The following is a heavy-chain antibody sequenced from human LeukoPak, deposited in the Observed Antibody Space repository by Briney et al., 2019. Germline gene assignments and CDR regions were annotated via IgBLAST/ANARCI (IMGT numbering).Heavy chain of an antibody. CDR2: FNPSGGAT. CDR3: ARISSAYYRDAFDI. J-gene: IGHJ3*02. Sequence: GASVKVSCKASGYIFISHYIHWVRQAPGQGLEWMGIFNPSGGATTYSQKFQARVTMTRDTSTSTVYMEVSGLRSEDTAVYYCARISSAYYRDAFDIWGQGTLVTVSS. CDR1: GYIFISHY. V-gene: IGHV1-46*01. D-gene: IGHD3-22*01.